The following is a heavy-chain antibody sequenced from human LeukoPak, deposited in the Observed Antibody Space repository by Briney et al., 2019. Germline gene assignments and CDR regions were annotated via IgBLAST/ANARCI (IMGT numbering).Heavy chain of an antibody. Sequence: GASVKVSCKASGYTFTSYGISWVRQAPGQGLEWMGWISAYNGNTNYAQKLQGRVTMTTDTSTSTAYMELSSLRSEDTAVYYCARDLSQYYYDSSLPTDYWGQGTLVTVSS. CDR3: ARDLSQYYYDSSLPTDY. V-gene: IGHV1-18*01. D-gene: IGHD3-22*01. CDR1: GYTFTSYG. J-gene: IGHJ4*02. CDR2: ISAYNGNT.